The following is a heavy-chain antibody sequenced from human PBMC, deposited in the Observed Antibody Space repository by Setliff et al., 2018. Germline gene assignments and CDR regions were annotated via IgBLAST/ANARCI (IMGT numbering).Heavy chain of an antibody. CDR1: GGAFSNYG. CDR2: IIPILETT. CDR3: ARWNGSGYFYY. J-gene: IGHJ4*02. D-gene: IGHD3-3*01. V-gene: IGHV1-69*11. Sequence: SVKVSCKVSGGAFSNYGLSWVRQAPGQGLLWMGRIIPILETTNYAQNFQGRVSITADESTRTAYMELSSLTFEDTAVYYCARWNGSGYFYYWGKGTWVTVSS.